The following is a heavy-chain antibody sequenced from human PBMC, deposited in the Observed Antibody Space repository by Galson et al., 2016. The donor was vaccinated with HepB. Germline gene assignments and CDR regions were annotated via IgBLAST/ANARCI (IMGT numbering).Heavy chain of an antibody. D-gene: IGHD3-3*01. CDR1: GFTFSDFG. CDR2: ISYDGRNE. V-gene: IGHV3-30*18. CDR3: AKQSRDRMFIDHNFWSGALDN. J-gene: IGHJ4*02. Sequence: SLRLSCAASGFTFSDFGMHWVRQTPGKGLEWVAVISYDGRNEYYADSVKGRFTVSRDNSKNTNYLQMNMLRGEETAVYYCAKQSRDRMFIDHNFWSGALDNWGQGTLVPVSS.